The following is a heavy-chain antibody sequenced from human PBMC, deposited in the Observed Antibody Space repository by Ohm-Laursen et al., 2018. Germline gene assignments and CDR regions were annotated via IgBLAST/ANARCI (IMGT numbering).Heavy chain of an antibody. D-gene: IGHD2-15*01. V-gene: IGHV4-59*11. J-gene: IGHJ6*02. CDR2: IYYSGST. CDR1: GGSISSHY. CDR3: AREMGCSGGSCYPEDYYGMDV. Sequence: GTLSLTCSVSGGSISSHYWSWIRQPAGKGLEWIGYIYYSGSTNYNPSLKSRVTISVDTSKNQFSLKLSSVTAADTAVYYCAREMGCSGGSCYPEDYYGMDVWGQGTTVTVSS.